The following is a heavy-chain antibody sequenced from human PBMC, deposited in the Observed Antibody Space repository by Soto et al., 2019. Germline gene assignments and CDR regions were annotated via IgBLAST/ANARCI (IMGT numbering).Heavy chain of an antibody. Sequence: DVQLVESGGGLVQPGGSLRVSCAASGFTLGSHRIHWVRQPPGKGLEWVSRIDTDGGGTSYADSVKGRFIISTDNAKNTVYLQMNGLRAEDPAVYYCATVFDLWGQGTLVTVSS. CDR3: ATVFDL. CDR2: IDTDGGGT. CDR1: GFTLGSHR. V-gene: IGHV3-74*01. J-gene: IGHJ5*02.